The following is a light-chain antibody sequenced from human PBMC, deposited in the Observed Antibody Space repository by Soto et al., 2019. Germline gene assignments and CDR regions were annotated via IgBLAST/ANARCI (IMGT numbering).Light chain of an antibody. CDR3: GSYTTSSNYV. CDR2: DVS. Sequence: QSALTQPASVSGSPGLSITISCTGTSSDVGAYNFVSWYQQHPDKAPKLMIFDVSNRPSGVSNRFSGSKSGNTASLTISGLQSEDEAEYSCGSYTTSSNYVFGTGTKVTVL. CDR1: SSDVGAYNF. V-gene: IGLV2-14*03. J-gene: IGLJ1*01.